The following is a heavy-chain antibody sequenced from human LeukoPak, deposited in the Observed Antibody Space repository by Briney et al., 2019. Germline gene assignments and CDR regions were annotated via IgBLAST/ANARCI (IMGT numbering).Heavy chain of an antibody. D-gene: IGHD5-18*01. J-gene: IGHJ5*02. V-gene: IGHV4-31*03. CDR1: GGSISSGGYY. Sequence: SETLSLTCTVSGGSISSGGYYWSWIRQHPGKGLEWIGYIYYSGSTYYTPSLKSRVTISVDTSKNQFSLKLSSVTAADTAVYYCARVRYSYGYSRSTGNWFDPWGQGTLVTVSS. CDR3: ARVRYSYGYSRSTGNWFDP. CDR2: IYYSGST.